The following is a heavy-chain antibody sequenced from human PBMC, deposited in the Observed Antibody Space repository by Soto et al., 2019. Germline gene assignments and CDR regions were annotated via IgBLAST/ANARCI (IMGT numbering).Heavy chain of an antibody. CDR1: GASITSGGSY. Sequence: SETLSLNCSVSGASITSGGSYWTWIRQHPGKGMEWIGNILYSEKNYYNQSIKSRVTISLDTSKKQFSLKVKSGTAADTAVYYGVRDRGTTLRMDVWGQGTTVTVSS. CDR2: ILYSEKN. J-gene: IGHJ6*02. CDR3: VRDRGTTLRMDV. D-gene: IGHD3-10*01. V-gene: IGHV4-31*03.